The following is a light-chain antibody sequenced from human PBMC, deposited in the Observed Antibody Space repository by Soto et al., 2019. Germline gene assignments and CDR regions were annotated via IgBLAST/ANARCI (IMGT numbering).Light chain of an antibody. V-gene: IGKV3-20*01. CDR3: QQYMSSVT. CDR1: QSVDSTF. CDR2: GAS. Sequence: EIVLTQSPGSPSLSPGQRATLSCRASQSVDSTFFAWYQKKHGQAPRLLIYGASKRDTGVPDRFSGSGSGTDFALTISRLEPEDLAVYYCQQYMSSVTFGQGTKVEI. J-gene: IGKJ1*01.